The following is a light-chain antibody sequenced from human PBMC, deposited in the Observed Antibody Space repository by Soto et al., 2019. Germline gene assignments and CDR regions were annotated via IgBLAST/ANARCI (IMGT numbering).Light chain of an antibody. V-gene: IGLV2-14*01. CDR1: SGDVGGYNF. Sequence: QSVLTQPASVSGSPGQSISISCTGASGDVGGYNFVSWYQQPPGKAPKLMIYDVTNRPSGLSTRCSGSKSGNTASLTISGRQAEDEGDYYCSSYSITGSLVFGGGTKVTVL. CDR3: SSYSITGSLV. J-gene: IGLJ2*01. CDR2: DVT.